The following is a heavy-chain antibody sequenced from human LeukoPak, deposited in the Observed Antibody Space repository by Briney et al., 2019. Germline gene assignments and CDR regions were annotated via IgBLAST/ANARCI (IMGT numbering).Heavy chain of an antibody. Sequence: SETLSLTCAVYGGSFNIYYWSWIRQPPGKGLEWIGYIYHSGSTYYNPSLKSRVTISVDRSKNQFSLKLSSVTAADTAVYYCATGQSGIFGVAEDAFDIWGQGTMVTVSS. CDR3: ATGQSGIFGVAEDAFDI. CDR1: GGSFNIYY. V-gene: IGHV4-34*01. CDR2: IYHSGST. D-gene: IGHD3-3*01. J-gene: IGHJ3*02.